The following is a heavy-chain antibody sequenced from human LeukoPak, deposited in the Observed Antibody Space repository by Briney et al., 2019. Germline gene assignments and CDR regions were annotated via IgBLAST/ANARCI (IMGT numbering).Heavy chain of an antibody. J-gene: IGHJ4*02. CDR3: ARGAAPIDY. D-gene: IGHD6-13*01. CDR2: IYSGGST. Sequence: GGSLRLSCAASGFIVSSNYMSWVRQAPGKGLEWVSVIYSGGSTYYADSVKGRFTISRDNSKNTLYLQMNSLRAEDTAVYYCARGAAPIDYWGQGTLVTVSS. CDR1: GFIVSSNY. V-gene: IGHV3-66*02.